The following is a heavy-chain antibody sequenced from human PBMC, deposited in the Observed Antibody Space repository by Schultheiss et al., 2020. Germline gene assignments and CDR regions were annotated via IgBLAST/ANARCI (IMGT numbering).Heavy chain of an antibody. CDR3: ARVPEVPAALYYYYYYMDV. CDR2: IYHSGST. Sequence: SETLSLTCAVSGGSISSSNWWSWVRQPPGKGLEWIGEIYHSGSTNYNPSLKSRVTISVDKSKNQFSLKLSSVTAADTAVYYCARVPEVPAALYYYYYYMDVWGKGTTVTVSS. J-gene: IGHJ6*03. D-gene: IGHD2-2*01. V-gene: IGHV4-4*02. CDR1: GGSISSSNW.